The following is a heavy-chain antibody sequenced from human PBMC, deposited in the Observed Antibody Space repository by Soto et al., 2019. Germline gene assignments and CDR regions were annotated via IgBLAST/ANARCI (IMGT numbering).Heavy chain of an antibody. CDR1: GFTFSSYG. Sequence: EVQLLESGGGLVQPGGSLRLSCAASGFTFSSYGMNWVRQAPGKGLAWVAGVSARGGDTSYADSVKGRFTISRDNSKDTLYVQRNSLRAEETALYYGAKGSSRGHYYCMDVRGQGTTVTVFS. CDR2: VSARGGDT. D-gene: IGHD2-2*01. J-gene: IGHJ6*02. V-gene: IGHV3-23*01. CDR3: AKGSSRGHYYCMDV.